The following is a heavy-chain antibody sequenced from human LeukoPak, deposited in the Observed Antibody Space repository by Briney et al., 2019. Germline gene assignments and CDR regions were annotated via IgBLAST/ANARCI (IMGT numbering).Heavy chain of an antibody. CDR3: ARMGDFWSGYYLSSWLDY. V-gene: IGHV4-61*02. J-gene: IGHJ4*02. D-gene: IGHD3-3*01. Sequence: PSQTLSLTCTISGDSINRNTLYWGWIRQPAGKGLEWIGRIFFGGATEYSPSFKSRVVISLDASSNQFSLKLSSVTAADTAVYYCARMGDFWSGYYLSSWLDYWGQGTLVTVSS. CDR1: GDSINRNTLY. CDR2: IFFGGAT.